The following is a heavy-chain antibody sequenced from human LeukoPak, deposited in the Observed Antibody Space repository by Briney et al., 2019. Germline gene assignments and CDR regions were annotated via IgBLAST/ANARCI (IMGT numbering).Heavy chain of an antibody. Sequence: SETLSLTCTVSGGSISSYYWSWIRQPPGKGLEWIGYIYYSGSTNYNPSLKSRVTISVDTSKNQFSLKLSSVTAADTAVYYCARHWGGWELQSAFDIWGQGTMVTVSS. D-gene: IGHD1-26*01. CDR3: ARHWGGWELQSAFDI. J-gene: IGHJ3*02. V-gene: IGHV4-59*08. CDR1: GGSISSYY. CDR2: IYYSGST.